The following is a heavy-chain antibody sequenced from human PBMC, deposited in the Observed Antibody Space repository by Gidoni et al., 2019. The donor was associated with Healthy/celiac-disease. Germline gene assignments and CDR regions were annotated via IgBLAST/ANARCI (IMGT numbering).Heavy chain of an antibody. CDR2: IYYSGST. J-gene: IGHJ4*02. D-gene: IGHD3-22*01. CDR3: ARVRYYYDSSGYYYVYYFDY. CDR1: GGSISSGGYS. V-gene: IGHV4-31*01. Sequence: QVQLQESGPGLVKPSQTLSLTCTVSGGSISSGGYSRRWIRQHPGKGLEWIGYIYYSGSTYYNPSLKSLVTISVDTSKNQFSLKLSSVTAADTAVYYCARVRYYYDSSGYYYVYYFDYWGQGTLVTVSS.